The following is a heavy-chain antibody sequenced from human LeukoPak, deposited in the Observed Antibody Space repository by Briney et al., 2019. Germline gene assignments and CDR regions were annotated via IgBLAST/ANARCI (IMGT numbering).Heavy chain of an antibody. J-gene: IGHJ3*02. D-gene: IGHD4-23*01. Sequence: PSQTLSPTWTGPGRSISGYYWSWFLQPTGKGPSWIEYIFYTGSTNYNPSLKSRVTISVLTSKNRFSLKLSSVTAADTAVYYCATLTGGDDAFDIWGQGTMVTVSS. CDR1: GRSISGYY. CDR3: ATLTGGDDAFDI. CDR2: IFYTGST. V-gene: IGHV4-59*01.